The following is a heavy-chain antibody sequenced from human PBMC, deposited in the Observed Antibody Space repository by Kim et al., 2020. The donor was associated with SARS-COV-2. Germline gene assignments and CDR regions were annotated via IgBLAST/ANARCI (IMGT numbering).Heavy chain of an antibody. D-gene: IGHD6-19*01. V-gene: IGHV4-34*01. Sequence: SETLSLTCAVYGGSFSGYYWSWIRQPPGKGLEWIGEINHSGSTNYNPSLKSRVTISVDTSKNQFSLKLSSVTAADTAVYYCARGPSAVAGTWGQGTLVT. CDR1: GGSFSGYY. CDR3: ARGPSAVAGT. CDR2: INHSGST. J-gene: IGHJ5*02.